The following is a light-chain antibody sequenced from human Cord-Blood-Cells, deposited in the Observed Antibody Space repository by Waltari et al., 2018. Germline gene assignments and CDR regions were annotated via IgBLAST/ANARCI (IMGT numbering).Light chain of an antibody. CDR2: QDS. J-gene: IGLJ2*01. CDR1: QLGDKY. V-gene: IGLV3-1*01. CDR3: QAWDSSTVV. Sequence: SYELTQPPLVSVSPGQTASITCPGDQLGDKYACWYQQKPGQSPVLGIYQDSQRPAGLPERFAGSNSGNTATLTVSGTQAMDEADYYCQAWDSSTVVFGGGTKLTVL.